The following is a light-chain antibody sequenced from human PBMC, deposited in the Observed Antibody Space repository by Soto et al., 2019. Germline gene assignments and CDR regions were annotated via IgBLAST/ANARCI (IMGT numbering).Light chain of an antibody. J-gene: IGKJ5*01. CDR2: DAS. V-gene: IGKV3-11*01. Sequence: EIVLTQSPATLSLSPGERATLSCRASQSVSSYLAWYQQKPGQAPRLLIYDASNRATGIPARFSGSGSGTDLTLTISSPEPEDFAVYYCQQRSNWPITFGQGTRLEIK. CDR3: QQRSNWPIT. CDR1: QSVSSY.